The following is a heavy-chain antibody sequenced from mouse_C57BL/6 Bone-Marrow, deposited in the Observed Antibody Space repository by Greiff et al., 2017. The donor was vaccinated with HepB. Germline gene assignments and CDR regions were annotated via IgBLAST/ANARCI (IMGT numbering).Heavy chain of an antibody. D-gene: IGHD1-1*01. CDR2: IDPETGGT. J-gene: IGHJ2*01. CDR1: GYTFTDYE. CDR3: TRGGLTTSVAPFY. Sequence: QVQLQQSGAELVRPGASVTLSCKASGYTFTDYEMHWVKQTPVHGLEWIGAIDPETGGTAYNQKFKGKAMLTADKSSSTAYMELRSLTSADSAVYFCTRGGLTTSVAPFYGGQGTTLTVSS. V-gene: IGHV1-15*01.